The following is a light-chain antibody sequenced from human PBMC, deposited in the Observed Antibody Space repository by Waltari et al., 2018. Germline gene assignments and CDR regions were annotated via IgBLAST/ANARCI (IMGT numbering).Light chain of an antibody. Sequence: DIQMTQSPSTLSASVGDRVTITCRASQSISNWVAWYQQRPGTAPKLLIYHASTLQSGVPSRFSGSGVGTQFTLTISGLQPDDFATYYCQHHNRESRPFGQGTKVEIK. J-gene: IGKJ1*01. CDR2: HAS. CDR1: QSISNW. CDR3: QHHNRESRP. V-gene: IGKV1-5*01.